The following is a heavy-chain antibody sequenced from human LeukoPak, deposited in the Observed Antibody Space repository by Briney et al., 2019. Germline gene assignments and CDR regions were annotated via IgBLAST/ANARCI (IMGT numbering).Heavy chain of an antibody. Sequence: APVKVSCKASGYTFTSYAMHWVRQAPGQRLEWMGWINAGNGNTKYSQKFQGRVTITRDTSASTAYMELSSLRSEDTAVYYCARDGVVPAAIGWFDPWGQGTLVTVSS. CDR2: INAGNGNT. CDR1: GYTFTSYA. D-gene: IGHD2-2*02. CDR3: ARDGVVPAAIGWFDP. J-gene: IGHJ5*02. V-gene: IGHV1-3*01.